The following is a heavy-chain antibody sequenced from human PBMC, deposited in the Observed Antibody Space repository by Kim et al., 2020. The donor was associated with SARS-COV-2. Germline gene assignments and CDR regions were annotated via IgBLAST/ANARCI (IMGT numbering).Heavy chain of an antibody. D-gene: IGHD3-10*01. Sequence: PSLKSRVTLAVDTSKNPFSLKLSSVTAADTAVYYCARGGSGAYCYYGMDVWGQGTTVTVSS. CDR3: ARGGSGAYCYYGMDV. J-gene: IGHJ6*02. V-gene: IGHV4-34*01.